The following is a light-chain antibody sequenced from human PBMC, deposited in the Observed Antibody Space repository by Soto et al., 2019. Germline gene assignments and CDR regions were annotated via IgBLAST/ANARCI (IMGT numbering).Light chain of an antibody. V-gene: IGKV1-5*01. CDR3: QQYNSYR. Sequence: DIQMTQSPSTLSASVGDRVTITCRARQSISSWLAWYQQKPGKAPKLLIYDASSLESGVPSRFSGSGSGTEFTLTISSLQPDDFATYYCQQYNSYRFGQGTKVEIK. CDR2: DAS. J-gene: IGKJ1*01. CDR1: QSISSW.